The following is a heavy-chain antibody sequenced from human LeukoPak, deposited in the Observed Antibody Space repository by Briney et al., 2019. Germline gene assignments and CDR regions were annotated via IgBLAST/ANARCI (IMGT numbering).Heavy chain of an antibody. D-gene: IGHD2-2*01. CDR1: GYTFTSYG. J-gene: IGHJ6*03. V-gene: IGHV1-18*01. CDR2: ISAYNGNT. CDR3: ARGSSTTLYYYMDV. Sequence: ASVKVSCKASGYTFTSYGISWVRQAPGQGLEWMGWISAYNGNTNYAQKLQGRVTMTTDISTSTAYMELRSLRSDDTAVYYCARGSSTTLYYYMDVWGKGTTVTVSS.